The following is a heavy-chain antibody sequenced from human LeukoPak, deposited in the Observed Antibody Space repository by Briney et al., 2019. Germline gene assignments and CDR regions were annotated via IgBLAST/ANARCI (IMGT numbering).Heavy chain of an antibody. CDR2: INHSGST. V-gene: IGHV4-34*01. J-gene: IGHJ6*02. CDR1: GASIRSHY. D-gene: IGHD3-9*01. Sequence: PSETLSLTCFFSGASIRSHYWNWIRQPPGKGLEWIGEINHSGSTNYNPSLKSRVTISVDTSKNQFSLKLSSVTAADTAVYYCARGGSDYDILTGYWRYYYYYGMDVWGQGTTVTVSS. CDR3: ARGGSDYDILTGYWRYYYYYGMDV.